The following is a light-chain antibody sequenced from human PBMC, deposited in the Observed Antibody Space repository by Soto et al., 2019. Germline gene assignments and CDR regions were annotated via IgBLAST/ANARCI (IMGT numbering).Light chain of an antibody. J-gene: IGLJ3*02. CDR3: TSFTTISTWV. CDR1: SSNIGSNF. V-gene: IGLV1-47*01. CDR2: RNN. Sequence: QSVLTQPPSASGTPGQRVTISCSGSSSNIGSNFVYWYQHLPGTAPKLLIYRNNLRPSGVPDRFSASKSGTSTSLAISGLRSEDEADYYCTSFTTISTWVFGGGTKLTVL.